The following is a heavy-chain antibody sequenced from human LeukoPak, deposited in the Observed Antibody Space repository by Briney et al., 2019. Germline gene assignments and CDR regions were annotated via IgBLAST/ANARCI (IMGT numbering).Heavy chain of an antibody. CDR1: GFTVSTNY. V-gene: IGHV3-66*02. CDR3: ARGGLGTAAVLDY. Sequence: PGGSLRLSCAASGFTVSTNYISWVRQAPGKGLEWVSVIYSDGKTYYAGSVKGRSTVSRDNSENTVYLQLKSLRPEDTAVYYCARGGLGTAAVLDYWGQGTLVTVSS. CDR2: IYSDGKT. D-gene: IGHD2-2*02. J-gene: IGHJ4*02.